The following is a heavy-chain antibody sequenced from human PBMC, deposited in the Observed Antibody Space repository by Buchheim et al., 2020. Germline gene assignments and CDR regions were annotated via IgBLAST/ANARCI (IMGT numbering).Heavy chain of an antibody. CDR3: VRESQVVAPGSGRLTYYGMDV. Sequence: EVQLVESGGDLVQPGGSLRLSCGASGFTFSRYWMSWVRQAPGKGLEWVANIHQYGGEKYYVDSLKGWFTISRDNAKSSLFLQMNSLRVEDTAVYYCVRESQVVAPGSGRLTYYGMDVWGQGTT. D-gene: IGHD2-15*01. CDR2: IHQYGGEK. V-gene: IGHV3-7*01. J-gene: IGHJ6*02. CDR1: GFTFSRYW.